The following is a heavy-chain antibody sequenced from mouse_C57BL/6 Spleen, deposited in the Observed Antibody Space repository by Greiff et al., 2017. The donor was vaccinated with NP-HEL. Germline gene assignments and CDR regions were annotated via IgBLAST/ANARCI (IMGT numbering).Heavy chain of an antibody. D-gene: IGHD2-3*01. CDR2: INPSNGGT. J-gene: IGHJ2*01. V-gene: IGHV1-53*01. Sequence: QVQLQQPGTELVKPGASVKLSCKASGYTFTSYWMPWVKQRPGQGLEWIGNINPSNGGTNYNEKFKSKATLTVDKSSSTAYMQLSSLTSEDSAVYYCARGGGYYPYYFDYWGQGTTLTVSS. CDR3: ARGGGYYPYYFDY. CDR1: GYTFTSYW.